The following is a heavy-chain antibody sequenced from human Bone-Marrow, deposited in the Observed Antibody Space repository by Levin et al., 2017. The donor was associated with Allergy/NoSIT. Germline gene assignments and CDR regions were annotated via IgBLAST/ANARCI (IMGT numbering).Heavy chain of an antibody. Sequence: RGESLKISCAASGFTFSSYAMHWVRQAPGKGLEWVAVISYDGSNKYYADSVKGRFTISGDNSKNTLYLQMNSLRAEDTAVYYCARDSPNPDFWSGYYSATVSYDAFDIWGQGTMVTVSS. D-gene: IGHD3-3*01. V-gene: IGHV3-30-3*01. CDR1: GFTFSSYA. J-gene: IGHJ3*02. CDR2: ISYDGSNK. CDR3: ARDSPNPDFWSGYYSATVSYDAFDI.